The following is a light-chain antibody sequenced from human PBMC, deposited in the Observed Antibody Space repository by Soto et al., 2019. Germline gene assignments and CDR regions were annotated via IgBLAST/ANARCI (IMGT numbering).Light chain of an antibody. CDR1: SSDVGGYNY. Sequence: QSALTQPASVSGSPGQSITISCTETSSDVGGYNYVSWYQQHPGKAPKLIIYEVSNRHSGVSNRFSGSKSGNTASLTISGLQAEDEADYYCNSYRTNYTWLFGGGTKVTVL. CDR2: EVS. V-gene: IGLV2-14*01. J-gene: IGLJ3*02. CDR3: NSYRTNYTWL.